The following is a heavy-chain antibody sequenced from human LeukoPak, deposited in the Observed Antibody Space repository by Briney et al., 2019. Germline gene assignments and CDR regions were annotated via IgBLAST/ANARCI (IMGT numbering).Heavy chain of an antibody. J-gene: IGHJ4*02. D-gene: IGHD5-18*01. CDR2: IHSGGTT. Sequence: QPGGSLRLSCAASGFTVSIDYMTWIRQAPGKGLEWVSIIHSGGTTYYADAVKGRFTISGDDSKNTLYLQMNSLRAEDTAVYYCARDSPDRGYTYALDYWGQGTLVTVSS. V-gene: IGHV3-66*01. CDR1: GFTVSIDY. CDR3: ARDSPDRGYTYALDY.